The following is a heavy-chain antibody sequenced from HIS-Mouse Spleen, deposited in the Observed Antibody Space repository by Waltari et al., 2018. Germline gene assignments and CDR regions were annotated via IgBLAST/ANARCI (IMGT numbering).Heavy chain of an antibody. V-gene: IGHV4-31*03. CDR2: IYYSGRT. D-gene: IGHD3-10*01. CDR3: ARVSEGIGDAFDI. Sequence: QVQLQESGPGLVKPSQTLSLTCTVSGGSISSGGYYWSWIRQHPGKGLEWIGNIYYSGRTYATPSLKSRVTISVDTSKSQFSLKLSSVTAADTAVYYCARVSEGIGDAFDIWGQGTMVTVSS. CDR1: GGSISSGGYY. J-gene: IGHJ3*02.